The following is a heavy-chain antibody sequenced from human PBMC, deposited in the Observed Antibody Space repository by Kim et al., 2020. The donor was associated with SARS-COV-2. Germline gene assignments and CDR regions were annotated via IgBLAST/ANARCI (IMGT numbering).Heavy chain of an antibody. D-gene: IGHD3-10*01. CDR1: GGSISSSSYY. CDR2: IYYSGST. Sequence: SETLSLTCTVSGGSISSSSYYWGRIRQPPGKGLEWIGSIYYSGSTYYNPSLKSRVTISVDTSKNQFSLKLSSVTAADTAVYYCARDSAPGSSLGRYGMDVWGQGTTVTVSS. V-gene: IGHV4-39*07. CDR3: ARDSAPGSSLGRYGMDV. J-gene: IGHJ6*02.